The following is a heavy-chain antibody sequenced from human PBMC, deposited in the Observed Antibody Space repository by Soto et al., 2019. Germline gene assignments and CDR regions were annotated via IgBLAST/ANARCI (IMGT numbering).Heavy chain of an antibody. J-gene: IGHJ5*02. D-gene: IGHD2-2*02. CDR3: AKEPDVSCGAYTLFDP. CDR1: GFTFSSYA. V-gene: IGHV3-23*01. Sequence: EVQVLESGGGLVQPGGSLRLSCAASGFTFSSYAMSWVRQAPGKGLEWVSGISGSGNSRYYANSVKGRFTISRVNSKNTLYLQMNSLRAEDTAVYYCAKEPDVSCGAYTLFDPWGQGTLVAVSS. CDR2: ISGSGNSR.